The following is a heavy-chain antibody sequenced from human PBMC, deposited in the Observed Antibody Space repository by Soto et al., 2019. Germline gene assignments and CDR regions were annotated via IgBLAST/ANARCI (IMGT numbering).Heavy chain of an antibody. V-gene: IGHV4-34*01. D-gene: IGHD3-16*02. CDR2: INHSGST. J-gene: IGHJ4*02. CDR1: GGSFSGYY. CDR3: ARGRWYYDYVWGSYRTRIAFDY. Sequence: QVQLQQWGAGLLKPSETLSLTCAVYGGSFSGYYWSWIRQPPGKGLEWIGEINHSGSTNYNPSLKSRGTISVDTSKNQFSLYLSSVAAADTAVYYCARGRWYYDYVWGSYRTRIAFDYWGQGTLVTVSS.